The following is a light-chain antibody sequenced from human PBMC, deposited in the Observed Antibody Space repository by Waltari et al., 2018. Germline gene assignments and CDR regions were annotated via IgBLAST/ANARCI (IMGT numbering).Light chain of an antibody. CDR1: DYNIGNHF. CDR2: RNN. CDR3: ASWDGSLGGVV. J-gene: IGLJ2*01. V-gene: IGLV1-47*01. Sequence: QSVLSQPPSASGTPGQRVTISCSGSDYNIGNHFVYWYHQLPGAAPKLRIYRNNHRPSGVPDRCSGSKSGPSASRAISGLRSEDEALYYWASWDGSLGGVVFGGGTKLTVL.